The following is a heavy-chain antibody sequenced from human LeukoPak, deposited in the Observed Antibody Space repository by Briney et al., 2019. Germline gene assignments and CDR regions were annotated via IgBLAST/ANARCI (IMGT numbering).Heavy chain of an antibody. D-gene: IGHD2-8*02. J-gene: IGHJ4*02. Sequence: PSESLSLTCAVYGGSFSGYDWSWIRLPPGKGLEWIGEINHSGSTNYNPSLKSRVTISVDTSKNQFSLKLSSVTAADTAVYYCARVLYYFDYWGQGTLVTVSS. CDR3: ARVLYYFDY. CDR1: GGSFSGYD. CDR2: INHSGST. V-gene: IGHV4-34*01.